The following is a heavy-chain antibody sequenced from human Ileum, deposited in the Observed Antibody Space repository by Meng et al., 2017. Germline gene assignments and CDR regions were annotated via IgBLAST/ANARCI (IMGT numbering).Heavy chain of an antibody. J-gene: IGHJ4*02. CDR2: IYYSGST. Sequence: QVPLQESGPRLVRPSGTLSLACTVSGGSVSSGSYYWSWIRQPPGKGLEWIGHIYYSGSTNYNPSLKSRVTISVDMSKNQFSLKLNSVTAADTAIYFCARSSTSPASYFFDYWGQGTLVTVSS. CDR3: ARSSTSPASYFFDY. D-gene: IGHD6-6*01. CDR1: GGSVSSGSYY. V-gene: IGHV4-61*01.